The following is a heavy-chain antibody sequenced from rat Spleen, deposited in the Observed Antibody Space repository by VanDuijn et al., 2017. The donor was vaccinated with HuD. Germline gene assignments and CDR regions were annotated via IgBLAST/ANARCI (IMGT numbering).Heavy chain of an antibody. V-gene: IGHV5-31*01. CDR2: ITTTGGST. CDR3: TRENWVLDY. Sequence: EVQLVESGGGLVQPGKSLKLSCVASGFTFNNYWMTWIRQAPGKGLEWVASITTTGGSTFYPDSVKGRFTVSRDNAKSTLYLQMNSLRSEDTATYYCTRENWVLDYWGHGVKVTVSS. J-gene: IGHJ2*01. CDR1: GFTFNNYW. D-gene: IGHD5-1*01.